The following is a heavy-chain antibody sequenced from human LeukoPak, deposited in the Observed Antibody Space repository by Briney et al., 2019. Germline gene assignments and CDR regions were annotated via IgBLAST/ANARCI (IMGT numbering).Heavy chain of an antibody. D-gene: IGHD2-2*01. CDR1: GYTFTSYY. V-gene: IGHV1-46*01. CDR2: INPSGGST. J-gene: IGHJ4*02. CDR3: AREELGYCSSTSCTFDY. Sequence: ASVKVSCKASGYTFTSYYMHWVRQAPGQGLEWMGIINPSGGSTSYAQKFQGRVTMTRDMSTSTVYMELSSLRSEDTAVYYCAREELGYCSSTSCTFDYRGQGTLVTVSS.